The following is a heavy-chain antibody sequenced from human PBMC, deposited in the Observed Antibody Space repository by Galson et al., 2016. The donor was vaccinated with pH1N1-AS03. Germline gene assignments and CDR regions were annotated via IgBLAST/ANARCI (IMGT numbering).Heavy chain of an antibody. J-gene: IGHJ6*02. CDR2: IYYSGST. Sequence: ETLSLTCTVSGGSIRSSSYYWGWIRQPPGRGLEWIGTIYYSGSTYYNPSPKSRVTMSVDTSKNQFSLKVSSVTAADTAVYHCARAGIAAAVGFYYYYYGMDVWGPGTTVTVSS. CDR1: GGSIRSSSYY. D-gene: IGHD6-13*01. CDR3: ARAGIAAAVGFYYYYYGMDV. V-gene: IGHV4-39*07.